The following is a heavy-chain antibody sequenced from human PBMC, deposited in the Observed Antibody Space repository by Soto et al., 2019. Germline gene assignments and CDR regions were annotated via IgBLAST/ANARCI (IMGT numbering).Heavy chain of an antibody. Sequence: EVQLVETGGGLIQPGGSLRLSCAASGFTVSSNYMSWVRQAPGKGLEWVSVIYSGGSTYYADSVKGRFTISRDNSKNTLYLQMNSLRAEDTAVYYCASGSSGYYHNYFDHWGQGTLVTVSS. CDR1: GFTVSSNY. J-gene: IGHJ4*02. D-gene: IGHD3-22*01. CDR2: IYSGGST. CDR3: ASGSSGYYHNYFDH. V-gene: IGHV3-53*02.